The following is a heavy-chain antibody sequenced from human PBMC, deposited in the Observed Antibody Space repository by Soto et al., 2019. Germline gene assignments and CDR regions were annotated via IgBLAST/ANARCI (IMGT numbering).Heavy chain of an antibody. V-gene: IGHV4-31*03. D-gene: IGHD3-10*01. CDR2: IYNSGTT. J-gene: IGHJ5*02. Sequence: SETLSLTCTVSGGSITRGGYYWSWIRQHPGKGLEWIGYIYNSGTTYYNPSLKSRVTISVHTSKRQISLNLTSVTAADTAVYYCARVPSITMVRGVILRFDPWGQGTLVTVSS. CDR1: GGSITRGGYY. CDR3: ARVPSITMVRGVILRFDP.